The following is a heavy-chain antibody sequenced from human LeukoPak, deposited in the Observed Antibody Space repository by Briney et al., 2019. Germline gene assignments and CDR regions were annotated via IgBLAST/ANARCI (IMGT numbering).Heavy chain of an antibody. D-gene: IGHD2-15*01. V-gene: IGHV4-34*01. J-gene: IGHJ6*03. CDR2: INHSGRT. CDR1: GGSFSGYY. Sequence: SETLSLTCAVYGGSFSGYYWSWIRQPPGKGLEWIGEINHSGRTNYNPSLKSRVTISVDTSKNQFSLKLSSVTAEDTAVYYCARGDKVVGADYYYYMDVWGKGTTVTISS. CDR3: ARGDKVVGADYYYYMDV.